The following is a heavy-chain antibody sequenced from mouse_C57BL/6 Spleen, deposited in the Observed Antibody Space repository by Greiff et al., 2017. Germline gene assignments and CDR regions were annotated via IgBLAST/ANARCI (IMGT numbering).Heavy chain of an antibody. Sequence: QVQLLQSGPELVKPGASVKISCTASGYAFSSSWVNWVKQRPGKGLEWIGRIYPGDGATNYNAKFKGKATLTADNSSSTAYMQLSSLTSEDTAVYYCAREEGYYSRDLDYWGQGTTVTVSS. J-gene: IGHJ4*01. CDR2: IYPGDGAT. D-gene: IGHD2-13*01. CDR3: AREEGYYSRDLDY. V-gene: IGHV1-82*01. CDR1: GYAFSSSW.